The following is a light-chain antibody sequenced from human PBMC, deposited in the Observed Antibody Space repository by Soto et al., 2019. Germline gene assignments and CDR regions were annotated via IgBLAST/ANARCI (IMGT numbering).Light chain of an antibody. CDR3: QVWDSSSDQYV. CDR2: DDS. V-gene: IGLV3-21*02. CDR1: NIGSKG. J-gene: IGLJ1*01. Sequence: SYVLTQPPSVSVAPGQTATITCGGNNIGSKGVHWYQQKPGQAPVLVVYDDSDRPSGITERYSGSNSGNTANLTISRVEAGDEADYYCQVWDSSSDQYVFATGTKVTVL.